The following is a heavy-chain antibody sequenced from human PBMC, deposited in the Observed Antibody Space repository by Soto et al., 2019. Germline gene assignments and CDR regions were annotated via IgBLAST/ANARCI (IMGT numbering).Heavy chain of an antibody. D-gene: IGHD2-2*02. CDR1: GFTFSSYA. CDR2: ISGSGGST. V-gene: IGHV3-23*01. Sequence: PGGSLRLSCAASGFTFSSYAMSWVRQAPGKGLEWVSAISGSGGSTYYADSVKGRFTISRDNSKNTLYLQMNSLRAEDTAVYYCAKDRGSVGYCSSTSCYTSFDYWGQGTLVTVSS. CDR3: AKDRGSVGYCSSTSCYTSFDY. J-gene: IGHJ4*02.